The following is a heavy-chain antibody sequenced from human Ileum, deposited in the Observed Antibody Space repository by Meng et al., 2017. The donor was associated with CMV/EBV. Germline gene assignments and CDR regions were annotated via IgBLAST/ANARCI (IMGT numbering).Heavy chain of an antibody. Sequence: QVQLPESGPGLVKPSQTLSLTCTGSGGSISSGDYYWNWIRQPPGKGLEWIGYIYYSGSTYFNPSLKSRVTISVDTSKNQFSLKLNSVTAADTAVYYCARQEELWGYFDYWGQGTLVTVSS. J-gene: IGHJ4*02. D-gene: IGHD1-7*01. CDR2: IYYSGST. CDR1: GGSISSGDYY. V-gene: IGHV4-30-4*08. CDR3: ARQEELWGYFDY.